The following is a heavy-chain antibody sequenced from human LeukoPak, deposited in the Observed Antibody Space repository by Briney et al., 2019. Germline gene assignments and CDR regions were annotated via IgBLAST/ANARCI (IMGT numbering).Heavy chain of an antibody. D-gene: IGHD4-17*01. Sequence: GGSLRLSCAASGFIFSTYNMNWVRQAPGKGLEWVSSIGTSGDYIYYADSVQGRFTISRDDAKNSLYLQLNSLRAEDTAVYYCAKTGGDPLEYYFDYWGQGTLVTVSS. CDR3: AKTGGDPLEYYFDY. CDR1: GFIFSTYN. CDR2: IGTSGDYI. V-gene: IGHV3-21*04. J-gene: IGHJ4*02.